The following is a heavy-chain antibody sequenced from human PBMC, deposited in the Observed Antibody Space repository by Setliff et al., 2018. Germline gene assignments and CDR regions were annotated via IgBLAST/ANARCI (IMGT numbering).Heavy chain of an antibody. CDR3: ARGGWHWPEYCHH. Sequence: ASVKVSCKASGYTFIDYYMHWVRQAPGQGLEWMGWINPNSGDTNYAQNFQGRVTMTRDTSISTAYMELSRLGSDDTAVYYCARGGWHWPEYCHHWGQGTLVTVSS. V-gene: IGHV1-2*02. CDR2: INPNSGDT. J-gene: IGHJ1*01. D-gene: IGHD1-1*01. CDR1: GYTFIDYY.